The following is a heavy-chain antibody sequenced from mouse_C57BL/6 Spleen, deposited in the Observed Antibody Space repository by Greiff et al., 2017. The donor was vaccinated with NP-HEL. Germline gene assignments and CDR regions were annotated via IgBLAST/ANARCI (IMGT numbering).Heavy chain of an antibody. V-gene: IGHV1-7*01. D-gene: IGHD3-3*01. CDR2: INPSSGYT. Sequence: VQLQQSGAELAKPGASVKLSCKASGYTFTSYWMHWVQQRPGQGLEWIGYINPSSGYTKYNQKFKDKATLTAEKSSSTAYMQLSSLTYEDSAVYYCARRDGDYWGQGTTLTVSS. CDR3: ARRDGDY. CDR1: GYTFTSYW. J-gene: IGHJ2*01.